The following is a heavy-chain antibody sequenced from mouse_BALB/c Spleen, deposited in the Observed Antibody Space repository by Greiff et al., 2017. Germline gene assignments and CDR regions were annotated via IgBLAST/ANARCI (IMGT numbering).Heavy chain of an antibody. V-gene: IGHV1-69*02. CDR1: GYTFTSYW. CDR2: IDPSDSYT. J-gene: IGHJ3*01. CDR3: AKGGWLLFAY. Sequence: QVQLQQPGAELVKPGASVKLSCKASGYTFTSYWMHWVKQRPGQGLEWIGEIDPSDSYTNYNQKFKGKATLTVDKSSSTAYMQLSSLTSEDSAVYYCAKGGWLLFAYWGQGTLVTVSA. D-gene: IGHD2-3*01.